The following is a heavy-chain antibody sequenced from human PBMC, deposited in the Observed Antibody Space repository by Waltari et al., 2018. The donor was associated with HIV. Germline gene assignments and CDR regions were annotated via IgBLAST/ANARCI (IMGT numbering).Heavy chain of an antibody. D-gene: IGHD6-19*01. J-gene: IGHJ4*02. CDR2: IGTRDNST. V-gene: IGHV3-23*05. Sequence: EVHLAESGGGLVQPGESLRISCAVSGLSGATSALTWVRQAPGKGLKWVSSIGTRDNSTYYLDSVRGRFLISRDDSQTTVSLQMDRLTTNDTAVYYCASEAAVSAGPLDSWGQGIAVIVSS. CDR1: GLSGATSA. CDR3: ASEAAVSAGPLDS.